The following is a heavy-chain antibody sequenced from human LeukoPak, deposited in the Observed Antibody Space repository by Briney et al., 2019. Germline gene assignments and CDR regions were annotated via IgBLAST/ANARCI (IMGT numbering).Heavy chain of an antibody. CDR1: GYTFTGYY. CDR3: ARGRLTGTSRGVGVDY. V-gene: IGHV1-2*02. CDR2: INPNSGGT. Sequence: GASVKVSCKASGYTFTGYYMHWVRRAPGQGLEWMGWINPNSGGTNYAQKFQGRVTMTRDTSISTAYMELSRLRSDDTAVYYCARGRLTGTSRGVGVDYWGQGTLVTVSS. J-gene: IGHJ4*02. D-gene: IGHD1-7*01.